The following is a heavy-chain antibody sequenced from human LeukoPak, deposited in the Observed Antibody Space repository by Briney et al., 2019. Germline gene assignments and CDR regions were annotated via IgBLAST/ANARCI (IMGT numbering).Heavy chain of an antibody. CDR3: ARGGIQLLFYYPLNIGV. V-gene: IGHV3-74*01. CDR2: INTDGSST. D-gene: IGHD5-18*01. Sequence: GGSLRLSCAASGFTFSSYWMHWVRQAPGKGLVWVSRINTDGSSTSYADSVKGRFTISRDNAKNTLYLQMNSLRAEDTAVYYCARGGIQLLFYYPLNIGVWGKGTTVTVSS. J-gene: IGHJ6*03. CDR1: GFTFSSYW.